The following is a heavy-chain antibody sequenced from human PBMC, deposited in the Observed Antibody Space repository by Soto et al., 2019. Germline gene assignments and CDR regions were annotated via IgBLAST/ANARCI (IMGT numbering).Heavy chain of an antibody. CDR3: ARGLNGYSYFDY. D-gene: IGHD5-12*01. Sequence: GGSLRLSCAASGFTFTSFGIHWVRQAPGKGLEWVAVVSYDGIDENYADSVKGRFTISRDNAKNTLYLQMNSLRAEDTAVYYCARGLNGYSYFDYWGQGTLVTVSS. V-gene: IGHV3-30*03. CDR2: VSYDGIDE. CDR1: GFTFTSFG. J-gene: IGHJ4*02.